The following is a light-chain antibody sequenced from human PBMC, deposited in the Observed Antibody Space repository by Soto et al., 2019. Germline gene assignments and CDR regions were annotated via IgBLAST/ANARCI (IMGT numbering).Light chain of an antibody. CDR2: RAS. CDR1: QSISSW. CDR3: QQYDRASWT. V-gene: IGKV1-5*03. Sequence: DIQMTQSPSTLSASVGDRVIITCRASQSISSWLAWYQQKPGKAPNLLIYRASTLKSGIPSRFSGSGSRTEFTLTISSLQPDDFAIYYCQQYDRASWTFGPGTKEEIK. J-gene: IGKJ1*01.